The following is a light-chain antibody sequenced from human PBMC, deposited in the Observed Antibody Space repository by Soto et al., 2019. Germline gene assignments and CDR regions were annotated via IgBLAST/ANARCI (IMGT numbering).Light chain of an antibody. CDR3: SSYTTSSTVL. CDR2: GVS. CDR1: SSDVGGYNY. V-gene: IGLV2-14*01. Sequence: QSVLTQPASVSGSPGQSITISCTGTSSDVGGYNYVSWYQQYPGKAPKLVIYGVSHRPSGVSNRFSGSKSGNTASLTVSGLQAEDEADYYCSSYTTSSTVLFGGGTKLTVL. J-gene: IGLJ2*01.